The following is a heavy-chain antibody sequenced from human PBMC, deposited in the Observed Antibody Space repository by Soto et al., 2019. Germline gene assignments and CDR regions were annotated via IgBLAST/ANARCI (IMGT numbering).Heavy chain of an antibody. CDR3: ARGRYGDY. Sequence: QVHLVQSGAEVKKPGASVKVSCKGSGYIFTTYGNTWVRQAPGQGLEWMGWISAHNGNTNYAQKLQGRVTVTRDTSTCSAYMELWNLRSDDTAVYYCARGRYGDYWGQGALVTVSS. CDR2: ISAHNGNT. V-gene: IGHV1-18*01. CDR1: GYIFTTYG. J-gene: IGHJ4*02. D-gene: IGHD1-1*01.